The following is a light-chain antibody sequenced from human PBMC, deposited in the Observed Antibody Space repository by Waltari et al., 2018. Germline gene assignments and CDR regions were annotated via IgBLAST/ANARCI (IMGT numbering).Light chain of an antibody. CDR3: QTWATGIVV. J-gene: IGLJ3*02. Sequence: VVTQSPSASASLGASDKLTCTLSRGQAAYVTAWHQEQPQNSLKYLMKVYSNGVERKGDGIPDRFSGSSSGAERYLVISGLQSDDEADYYCQTWATGIVVFGGGTKLTVL. CDR1: RGQAAYV. CDR2: VYSNGVE. V-gene: IGLV4-69*01.